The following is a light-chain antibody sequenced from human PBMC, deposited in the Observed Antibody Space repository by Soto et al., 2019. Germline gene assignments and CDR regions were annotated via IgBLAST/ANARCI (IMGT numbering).Light chain of an antibody. CDR1: QTVAKY. J-gene: IGKJ5*01. Sequence: EIVLTQTPANLSLSPGEGATLSCRASQTVAKYLAWFQQKPGQAPRLLIYDSSTRATGIPARFSGSGSGTDFTLTISSLEPEDSAVYYCLQRSAWTAITFGQGTQLEIK. V-gene: IGKV3-11*01. CDR3: LQRSAWTAIT. CDR2: DSS.